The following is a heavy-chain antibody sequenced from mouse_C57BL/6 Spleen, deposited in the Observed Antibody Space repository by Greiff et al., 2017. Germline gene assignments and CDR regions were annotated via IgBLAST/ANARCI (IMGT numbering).Heavy chain of an antibody. J-gene: IGHJ2*01. V-gene: IGHV1-82*01. D-gene: IGHD2-3*01. CDR2: IYPGDGDT. Sequence: VQLQQSGPELVKPGASVKISCKASGYAFSSSWMNWVKQRPGKGLEWIGRIYPGDGDTNYNGKFKGKATLTADKSSSTAYMQLSSLTSEDSAVYFCARLDVGYYFDYWGQGTTLTVSS. CDR1: GYAFSSSW. CDR3: ARLDVGYYFDY.